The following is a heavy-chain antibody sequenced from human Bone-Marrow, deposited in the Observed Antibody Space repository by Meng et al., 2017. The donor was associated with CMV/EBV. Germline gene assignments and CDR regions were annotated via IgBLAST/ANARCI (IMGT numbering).Heavy chain of an antibody. CDR1: GYTFTGYY. CDR3: ARDSRHCTSASCYSWYFDL. D-gene: IGHD2-2*02. Sequence: QGQLVKFGAEVKKPGASVKFSCKASGYTFTGYYMHWVRQAPGQGLEWMGRINPNSGATEYAQNFQGRVTMTRDTSISTAYMELSRLRSDDTAVYYCARDSRHCTSASCYSWYFDLWGRGTLVTVSS. J-gene: IGHJ2*01. CDR2: INPNSGAT. V-gene: IGHV1-2*06.